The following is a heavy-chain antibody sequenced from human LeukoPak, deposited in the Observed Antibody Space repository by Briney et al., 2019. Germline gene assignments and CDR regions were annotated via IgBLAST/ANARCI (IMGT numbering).Heavy chain of an antibody. D-gene: IGHD3-16*02. Sequence: ASVNVSCKASGYTFTAYYMHWVRHAPGQGLEWMGWINPNSGATTYAQEFQGRVTMTRDTSISTAYMELSGLKSDDTAVYYCAGDYDYVWGSYRYTFPDYWGQGSLVTVSS. V-gene: IGHV1-2*02. CDR2: INPNSGAT. J-gene: IGHJ4*02. CDR1: GYTFTAYY. CDR3: AGDYDYVWGSYRYTFPDY.